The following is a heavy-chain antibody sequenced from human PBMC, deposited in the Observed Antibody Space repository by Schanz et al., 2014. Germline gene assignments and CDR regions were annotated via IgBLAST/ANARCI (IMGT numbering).Heavy chain of an antibody. V-gene: IGHV3-9*01. J-gene: IGHJ6*02. D-gene: IGHD2-2*01. CDR1: GFSFSAYG. CDR2: ISWNSGNI. Sequence: VQLLESGGGVVQPGGSLRLSCVASGFSFSAYGIHWVRQVPGKGLEWVSGISWNSGNIAYADSVKGRFTISRDNAKNSLYLQMNSLRPEDTALYYCARGPSRGTYYYGMDVWGQGTTVTVSS. CDR3: ARGPSRGTYYYGMDV.